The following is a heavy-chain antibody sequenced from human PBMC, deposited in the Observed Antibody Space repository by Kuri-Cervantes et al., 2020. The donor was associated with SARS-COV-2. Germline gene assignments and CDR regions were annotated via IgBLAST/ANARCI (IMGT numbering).Heavy chain of an antibody. Sequence: SETLSLTCTVSGSSISSHYWSWIRQPPGKGLEWIGYIYYSGSTNYNPSLKSRVTISVDTSKNQFSLKLSSVTAADTAVYYCARVDGDYVDYWGQGTLVTVSS. CDR3: ARVDGDYVDY. CDR1: GSSISSHY. J-gene: IGHJ4*02. CDR2: IYYSGST. D-gene: IGHD4-17*01. V-gene: IGHV4-59*11.